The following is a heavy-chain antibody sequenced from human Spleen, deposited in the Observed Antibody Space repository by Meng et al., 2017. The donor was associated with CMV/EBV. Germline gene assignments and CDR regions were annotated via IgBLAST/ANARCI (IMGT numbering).Heavy chain of an antibody. V-gene: IGHV3-53*01. CDR1: GFTVSSNY. Sequence: GESLKISCAASGFTVSSNYMSWVRQAPGKGLGWVSSIYSVGSTYYADSVKGRFTISRDNSKNTLYLQMNSLRAEDTAVYYCARGGGGCGELDYWGQGTLVTVSS. CDR3: ARGGGGCGELDY. CDR2: IYSVGST. D-gene: IGHD3-10*01. J-gene: IGHJ4*02.